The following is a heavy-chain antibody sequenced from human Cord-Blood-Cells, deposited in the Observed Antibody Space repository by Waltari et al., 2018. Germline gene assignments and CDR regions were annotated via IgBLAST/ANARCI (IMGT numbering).Heavy chain of an antibody. CDR2: INHSGST. CDR3: ARGTNWYFDL. J-gene: IGHJ2*01. Sequence: QVQLQQWGAGLLKPSDTLSLTCAVYGGSFRGYYWSWIRQPPGKGLEWIGEINHSGSTNYNPSLKSRVTISVDTSKNQFSLKLSSVTAADTAVYYCARGTNWYFDLWGRGTLVTVSS. V-gene: IGHV4-34*01. CDR1: GGSFRGYY.